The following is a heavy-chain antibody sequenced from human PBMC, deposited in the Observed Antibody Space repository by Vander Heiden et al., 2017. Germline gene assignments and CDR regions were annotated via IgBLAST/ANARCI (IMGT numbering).Heavy chain of an antibody. CDR3: AREAGLGGMDV. D-gene: IGHD5-12*01. V-gene: IGHV4-59*08. CDR2: IYYSGST. J-gene: IGHJ6*02. Sequence: QVLPQSSGPGLVTPSEPLSLACSASRGSISSYYWSWIRQPTGKGLEWIGYIYYSGSTNYNPSLKSRVTISVDTSKNQYSLKLSSVTAADTAGYYCAREAGLGGMDVWGQGTTVTVSS. CDR1: RGSISSYY.